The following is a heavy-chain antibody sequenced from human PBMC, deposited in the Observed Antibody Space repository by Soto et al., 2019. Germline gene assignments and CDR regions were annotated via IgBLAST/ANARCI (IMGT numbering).Heavy chain of an antibody. CDR2: IYYSGST. CDR1: GGSISSYY. D-gene: IGHD4-17*01. Sequence: SETLSLTCTVSGGSISSYYWSWIRQPPGKGLEWIGYIYYSGSTNYNPSLKSRVTISVDTSKNQLSLKLSSVTAADTAVYYCARQGDYVIWYFDLWGRGTLVTVSS. V-gene: IGHV4-59*08. J-gene: IGHJ2*01. CDR3: ARQGDYVIWYFDL.